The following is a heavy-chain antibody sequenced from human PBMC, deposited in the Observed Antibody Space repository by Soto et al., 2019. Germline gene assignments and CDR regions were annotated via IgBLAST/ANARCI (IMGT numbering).Heavy chain of an antibody. CDR1: GFNFINAW. Sequence: GGSQRLSCEASGFNFINAWINWVRQNKGKGLEWVGRIKSKVDGGTSDFAAPVRDRFAISRDDSKNIVYLEMNGLKTEDTAMYYCTTDSYMTTVIVRFDYWGHGTQVTVSS. J-gene: IGHJ4*01. CDR3: TTDSYMTTVIVRFDY. D-gene: IGHD3-16*01. CDR2: IKSKVDGGTS. V-gene: IGHV3-15*07.